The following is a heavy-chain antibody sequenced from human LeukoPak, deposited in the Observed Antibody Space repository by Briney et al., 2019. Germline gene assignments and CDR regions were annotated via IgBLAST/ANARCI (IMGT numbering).Heavy chain of an antibody. V-gene: IGHV4-39*01. CDR2: IYYSGST. Sequence: SETLSLTCTVSGGSISSSSYYWGWIRQPPGKGLEWIGSIYYSGSTYYNPSLKSRVTISVDTSKNQFSLKLSSVTAADTAVYYCARSIVGATTRGGVDYWGQGTLVTVSS. CDR1: GGSISSSSYY. CDR3: ARSIVGATTRGGVDY. J-gene: IGHJ4*02. D-gene: IGHD1-26*01.